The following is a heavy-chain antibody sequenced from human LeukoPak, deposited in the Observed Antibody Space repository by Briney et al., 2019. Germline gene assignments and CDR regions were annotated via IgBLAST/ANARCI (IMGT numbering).Heavy chain of an antibody. CDR1: GFTFSSYA. CDR3: ARDRDYAFDY. CDR2: INSDIYSNTI. Sequence: AGGSLRLSCAASGFTFSSYAMHWVRQAPGKGLEWISYINSDIYSNTIYYADTVKGRFTISRDNGKNSLYLQMNSLRDEDTAVYYCARDRDYAFDYWGQGTLVTVSS. D-gene: IGHD4-17*01. J-gene: IGHJ4*02. V-gene: IGHV3-48*02.